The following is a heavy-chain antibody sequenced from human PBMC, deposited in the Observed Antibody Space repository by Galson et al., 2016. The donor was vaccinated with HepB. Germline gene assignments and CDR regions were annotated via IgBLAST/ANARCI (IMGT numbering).Heavy chain of an antibody. CDR3: AKDTGHCSCGVCYSPRGMDV. Sequence: SLRLSCAASGFTFSSYSLNWVRQAPGKGLEWVSFISSNNYIYYADSVQGRFTISRDSAKNSLYLQMHSLRAEDTAVYYCAKDTGHCSCGVCYSPRGMDVWGQGTTVTVSS. CDR1: GFTFSSYS. CDR2: ISSNNYI. D-gene: IGHD2-15*01. V-gene: IGHV3-21*01. J-gene: IGHJ6*02.